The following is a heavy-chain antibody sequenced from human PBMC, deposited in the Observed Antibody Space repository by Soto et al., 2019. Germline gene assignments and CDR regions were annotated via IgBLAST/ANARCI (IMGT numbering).Heavy chain of an antibody. CDR3: AKERLGRGIDY. J-gene: IGHJ4*02. V-gene: IGHV3-23*01. Sequence: PGGSLRLSCAASGFTFGNYAMTWVRQAPGKGPEWISTVNNGGGGTYYADSVKGRFTISRDNSKNTLYLQVSSLRAEDTAVYYCAKERLGRGIDYWGQGTLVTVSS. CDR1: GFTFGNYA. D-gene: IGHD3-10*01. CDR2: VNNGGGGT.